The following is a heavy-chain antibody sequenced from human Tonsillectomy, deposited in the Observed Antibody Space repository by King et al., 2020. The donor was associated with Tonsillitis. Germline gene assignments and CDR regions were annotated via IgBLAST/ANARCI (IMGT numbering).Heavy chain of an antibody. CDR3: ARVNYYYGMDV. CDR1: GFTVSSNY. Sequence: VQLVESGGGLVQPGGSLRLSCAASGFTVSSNYMSWVRQAPGKGLEWVSVIYSGGSTYYADSVKGRFTISRDNSKNTLYLQMNSLRDEDTAVYYCARVNYYYGMDVWGQGTTVTVSS. V-gene: IGHV3-66*01. CDR2: IYSGGST. J-gene: IGHJ6*02.